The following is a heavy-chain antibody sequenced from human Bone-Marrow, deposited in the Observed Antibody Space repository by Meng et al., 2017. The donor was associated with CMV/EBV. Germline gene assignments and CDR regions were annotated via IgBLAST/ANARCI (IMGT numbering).Heavy chain of an antibody. CDR3: AGTWGSGSLDY. CDR2: IYSGGST. CDR1: GFTVSSNY. J-gene: IGHJ4*02. Sequence: GESLKISCAASGFTVSSNYMSWVRQAPGKGLEWVSVIYSGGSTYYADSVKGRFTISRDNSKNTLYLQMNSLRAEDTAVYYCAGTWGSGSLDYWGQGTLVTVSS. V-gene: IGHV3-53*01. D-gene: IGHD6-19*01.